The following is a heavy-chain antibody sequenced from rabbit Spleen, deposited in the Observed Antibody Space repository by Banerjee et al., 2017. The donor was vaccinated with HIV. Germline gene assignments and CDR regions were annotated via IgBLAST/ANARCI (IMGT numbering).Heavy chain of an antibody. CDR3: ARDLAAVIGWNFNL. J-gene: IGHJ4*01. CDR2: INSFSGRP. Sequence: QEHLVESGGGLVQPEGSLTLACKASGFDFSDGYVMCWVRQAPGKGLEWIASINSFSGRPVYATWAKGRFTVSRASWTTVTLQMTSLTAADTATYFCARDLAAVIGWNFNLWGPGTLVTVS. V-gene: IGHV1S45*01. D-gene: IGHD1-1*01. CDR1: GFDFSDGYV.